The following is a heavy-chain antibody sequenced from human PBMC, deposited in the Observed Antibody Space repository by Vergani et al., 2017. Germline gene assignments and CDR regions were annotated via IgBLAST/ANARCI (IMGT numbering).Heavy chain of an antibody. D-gene: IGHD6-19*01. CDR2: IYYSGST. V-gene: IGHV4-59*01. Sequence: QVQLQESGPGLVKPSETLSLTCTVSGGSISSYYWSWIRQPPGKGLEWIGYIYYSGSTNYNPSLKSRVTISVDTSKNQFSLNLSSVTAADTAVYYCARVGSGYSSGWYFDYWGQGTLVTVSS. CDR1: GGSISSYY. CDR3: ARVGSGYSSGWYFDY. J-gene: IGHJ4*02.